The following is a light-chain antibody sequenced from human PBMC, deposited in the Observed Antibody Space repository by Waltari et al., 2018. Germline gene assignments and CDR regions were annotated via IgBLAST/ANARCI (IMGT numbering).Light chain of an antibody. CDR2: HNT. J-gene: IGLJ3*02. V-gene: IGLV1-40*01. CDR3: QSYDSTVGGTV. CDR1: NFNIGEGND. Sequence: QPPSASRAPAQTDTISCNGTNFNIGEGNDLNWNQQFPGTVPKFLIHHNTLRPSGVPDRFSASKSSTSASLAITGLQPDDEADYYCQSYDSTVGGTVFGGGTKVTV.